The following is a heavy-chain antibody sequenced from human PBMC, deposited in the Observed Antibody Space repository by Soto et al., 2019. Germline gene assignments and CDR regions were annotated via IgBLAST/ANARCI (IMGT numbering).Heavy chain of an antibody. CDR3: ARGSGWYYYYYYGMDV. V-gene: IGHV3-74*01. CDR2: INSDGSST. Sequence: SGGSLRLSCAASGFTFSSYWMHWVRQAPGKGLVWVSRINSDGSSTSYADSVKGRFTISRDNAKNTLYLQMNSLRAGETAVYYCARGSGWYYYYYYGMDVWGQGTTVTAP. CDR1: GFTFSSYW. D-gene: IGHD6-19*01. J-gene: IGHJ6*02.